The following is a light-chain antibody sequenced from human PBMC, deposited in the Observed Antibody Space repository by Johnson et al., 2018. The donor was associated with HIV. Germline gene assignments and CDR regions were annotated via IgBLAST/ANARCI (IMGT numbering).Light chain of an antibody. CDR3: GTWDSSLNASYV. Sequence: QSVLTQPPSVSAAPGQKVTISCSGSSSDMGNYAVSWYQQLPGTAPKLLIYENNKRPSGIPDRFSASKSGTSATLDITGLQTGDGADYYCGTWDSSLNASYVFGSGTSVTVL. V-gene: IGLV1-51*02. J-gene: IGLJ1*01. CDR2: ENN. CDR1: SSDMGNYA.